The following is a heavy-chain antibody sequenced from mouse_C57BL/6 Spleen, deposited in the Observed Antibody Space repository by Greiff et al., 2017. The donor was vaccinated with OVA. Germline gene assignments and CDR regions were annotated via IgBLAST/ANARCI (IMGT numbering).Heavy chain of an antibody. CDR1: GYSITSGYY. CDR3: AREHYGSSYDAMDY. D-gene: IGHD1-1*01. V-gene: IGHV3-6*01. Sequence: EVQLQQSGPGLVKPSQSLSLTCSVTGYSITSGYYWNWIRQFPGNKLEWMGYISYDGSNNYNPSLKNRISITRDTSKNQFFLKLNSVTTEDTATYYCAREHYGSSYDAMDYWGQGTSVTVSS. J-gene: IGHJ4*01. CDR2: ISYDGSN.